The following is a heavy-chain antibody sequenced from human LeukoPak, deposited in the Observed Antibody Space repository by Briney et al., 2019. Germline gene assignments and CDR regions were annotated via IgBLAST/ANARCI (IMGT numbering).Heavy chain of an antibody. CDR2: INPSGGST. J-gene: IGHJ4*02. V-gene: IGHV1-46*01. CDR3: AQTRVGYSGSYYPYDY. D-gene: IGHD1-26*01. Sequence: ASVKVSCKASGYTFTSYYMHWVRQAPGQGLEWMGIINPSGGSTSYAQKFQGRVTMTRDTSTSTVYMELSSLRSEDTAVYYCAQTRVGYSGSYYPYDYWGQGTLVTVSS. CDR1: GYTFTSYY.